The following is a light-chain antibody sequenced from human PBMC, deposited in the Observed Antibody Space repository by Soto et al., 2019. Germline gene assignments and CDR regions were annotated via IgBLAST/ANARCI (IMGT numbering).Light chain of an antibody. CDR3: CSYAGSGTDNYV. V-gene: IGLV2-23*01. CDR1: SSDIGTYNL. Sequence: QSALTQPASVSGSPGQSITISCTGTSSDIGTYNLVYWYQHYPGKAPKLMIYEGIKRPSGVSNRFSGSKSGDTAFLTISGLQAEDEADYYCCSYAGSGTDNYVFGSGTKLTVL. CDR2: EGI. J-gene: IGLJ1*01.